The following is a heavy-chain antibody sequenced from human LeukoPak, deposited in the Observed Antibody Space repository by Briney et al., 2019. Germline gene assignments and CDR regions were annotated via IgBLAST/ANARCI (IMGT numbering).Heavy chain of an antibody. CDR3: ARVLSPRIVRGFFDY. CDR2: MNPNSGNT. Sequence: ASVKVSCKASAYTFTSYDINWVRQATGQGLEWMGWMNPNSGNTGYAQKFQGRVTISVDTSKNQFSLKLSSVTAADTAVYYCARVLSPRIVRGFFDYWGQGTLVTVSS. J-gene: IGHJ4*02. D-gene: IGHD3-10*01. V-gene: IGHV1-8*01. CDR1: AYTFTSYD.